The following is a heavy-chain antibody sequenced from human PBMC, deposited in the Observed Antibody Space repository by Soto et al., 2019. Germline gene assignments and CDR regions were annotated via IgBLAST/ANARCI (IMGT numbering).Heavy chain of an antibody. D-gene: IGHD4-17*01. Sequence: SETLSLTCAISGGPITSGGYSWSWIRQPPGKGLEWIGYIYHSGGTYYNPSLKSRVTLSIDRTKKQFSLKLKSVTAADTAVYFCARTMTTSGWFDPWGQGTLVTVSS. CDR1: GGPITSGGYS. CDR2: IYHSGGT. CDR3: ARTMTTSGWFDP. J-gene: IGHJ5*02. V-gene: IGHV4-30-2*01.